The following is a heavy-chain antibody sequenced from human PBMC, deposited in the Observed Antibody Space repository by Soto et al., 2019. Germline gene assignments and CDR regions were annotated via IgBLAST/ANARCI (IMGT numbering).Heavy chain of an antibody. CDR2: ITNSGYT. Sequence: SETLSLTCDVFNGSFSGYYWSWIRQPPGKGLEWIGEITNSGYTNYNPSLKNRVTILIDRSKNHFSLKVTSVTVADTAVYYCARGLEYFQHWGQGTLVTVSS. CDR3: ARGLEYFQH. CDR1: NGSFSGYY. J-gene: IGHJ1*01. V-gene: IGHV4-34*01.